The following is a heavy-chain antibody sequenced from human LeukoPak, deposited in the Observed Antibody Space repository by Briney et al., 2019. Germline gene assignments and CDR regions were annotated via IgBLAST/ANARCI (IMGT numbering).Heavy chain of an antibody. D-gene: IGHD3-9*01. CDR2: IYPGDSDT. V-gene: IGHV5-51*01. J-gene: IGHJ5*02. CDR1: GYSFTSYW. CDR3: ARGPRFDLSVTYYDP. Sequence: PGESLKISCKGSGYSFTSYWVGWVRQMPGKGLEWMGTIYPGDSDTRYSPSFQGQVTISADKSMTTAYLQWSSLKASDTAIYYCARGPRFDLSVTYYDPWGQGTLVTVSS.